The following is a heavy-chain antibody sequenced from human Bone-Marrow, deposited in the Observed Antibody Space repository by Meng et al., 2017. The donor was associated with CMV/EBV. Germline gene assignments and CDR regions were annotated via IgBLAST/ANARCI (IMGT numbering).Heavy chain of an antibody. Sequence: LSLTCTVSGGSISSFYWSWIRQPAGKGLEWIGRIYTSGSTNYNPSLQSRVTMSVDTSKNHFPLKLTSVTAADTAVYYCAKGRAWFDPWGQGTLVTVSS. CDR1: GGSISSFY. V-gene: IGHV4-4*07. J-gene: IGHJ5*02. CDR3: AKGRAWFDP. CDR2: IYTSGST.